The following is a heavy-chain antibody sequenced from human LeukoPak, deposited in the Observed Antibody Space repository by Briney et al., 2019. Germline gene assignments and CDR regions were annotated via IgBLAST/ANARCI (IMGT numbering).Heavy chain of an antibody. CDR2: INAGNGDT. Sequence: GASVKVSSKASGYTFTTYALHWVRQAPGQRIEWMGWINAGNGDTKYSQKFQGRVTITRDTSASTAYMELSSLRSEDTAVYYCASQILNWFDPWGQGTLVTVSS. J-gene: IGHJ5*02. V-gene: IGHV1-3*01. D-gene: IGHD2/OR15-2a*01. CDR3: ASQILNWFDP. CDR1: GYTFTTYA.